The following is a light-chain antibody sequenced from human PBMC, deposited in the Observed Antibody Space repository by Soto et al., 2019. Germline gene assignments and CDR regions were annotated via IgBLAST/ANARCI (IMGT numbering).Light chain of an antibody. J-gene: IGKJ1*01. CDR1: QGIGNT. V-gene: IGKV3-15*01. CDR2: GAS. Sequence: EIVLTQSPGTLSLSPGERATLSCRASQGIGNTLAWYQQKPGQTPRLLIYGASIRATGVPARFSGSGSGTEFTLTISSLQSEDFAVYYCQQYHNWPPGTFGQGTKVDIK. CDR3: QQYHNWPPGT.